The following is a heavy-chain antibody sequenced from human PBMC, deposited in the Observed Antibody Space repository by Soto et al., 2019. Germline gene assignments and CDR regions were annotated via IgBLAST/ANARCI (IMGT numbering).Heavy chain of an antibody. CDR1: GGTFSSYA. J-gene: IGHJ4*02. CDR2: IIPIFGTA. D-gene: IGHD2-15*01. Sequence: ASVKVSCKASGGTFSSYAISWVRQAPGQGLEWMGGIIPIFGTANYAQKFQGRVTITADESTSTAYMELSSLRSEDTAVYYCARGYCSGGSCYRTNFDYWGQGTLVTVSS. V-gene: IGHV1-69*13. CDR3: ARGYCSGGSCYRTNFDY.